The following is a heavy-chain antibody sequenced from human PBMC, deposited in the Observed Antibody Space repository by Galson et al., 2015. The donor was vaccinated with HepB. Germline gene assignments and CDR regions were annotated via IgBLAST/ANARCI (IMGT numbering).Heavy chain of an antibody. CDR1: GFTFSSYG. CDR2: ISYDGSNK. J-gene: IGHJ4*02. V-gene: IGHV3-30*18. CDR3: AKDALISGSYYDLDY. D-gene: IGHD1-26*01. Sequence: SLRLSCAASGFTFSSYGMHWVRQAPGKGLEWVAVISYDGSNKYYADSVKGRFTISRDNSKNTLYLQMNSLRAEDTAVYYCAKDALISGSYYDLDYWGQGTLVTVSS.